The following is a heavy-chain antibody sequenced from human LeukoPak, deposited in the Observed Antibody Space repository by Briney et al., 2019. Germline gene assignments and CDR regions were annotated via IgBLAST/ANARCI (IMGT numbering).Heavy chain of an antibody. V-gene: IGHV3-7*03. D-gene: IGHD3-9*01. CDR2: IKQDGSEK. J-gene: IGHJ4*02. CDR1: GFTFSLYW. Sequence: GGSLRLSCAASGFTFSLYWMNWVRRAPGKGLEWVANIKQDGSEKNYVDSVKGRFTISRDNAKNPLYLQMNNLRVEDTAMYYCAGGTGFIIKDWGQGTLVTVSS. CDR3: AGGTGFIIKD.